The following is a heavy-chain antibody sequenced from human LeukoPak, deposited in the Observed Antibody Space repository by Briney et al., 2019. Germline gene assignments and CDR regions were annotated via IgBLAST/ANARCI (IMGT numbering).Heavy chain of an antibody. J-gene: IGHJ4*02. CDR2: INHSGST. Sequence: SETLSLTCAVYGGSFSGYYWGWIRQPPGKGLEWIGEINHSGSTNYNPSLKSRVTISVDTSKNQFSLKLSSVTAADTAVYYCARRHGGMITFGGVIVFDYWGQGTLVTVSS. V-gene: IGHV4-34*01. CDR1: GGSFSGYY. CDR3: ARRHGGMITFGGVIVFDY. D-gene: IGHD3-16*02.